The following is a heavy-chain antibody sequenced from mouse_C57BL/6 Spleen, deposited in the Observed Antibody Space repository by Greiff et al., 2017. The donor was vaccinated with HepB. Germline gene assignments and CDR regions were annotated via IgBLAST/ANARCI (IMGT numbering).Heavy chain of an antibody. CDR2: ISDGGSYT. CDR1: GFTFSSYA. J-gene: IGHJ2*01. D-gene: IGHD1-1*01. Sequence: DVKLVESGGGLVKPGGSLKLSCAASGFTFSSYAMSWVRQTPEKRLEWVAPISDGGSYTYYPDNVTGRFTISRDNAKNNLYLQMSHLKSEDTAMYYWARGRITTVVGDLDYWGQGTTLTVSS. CDR3: ARGRITTVVGDLDY. V-gene: IGHV5-4*03.